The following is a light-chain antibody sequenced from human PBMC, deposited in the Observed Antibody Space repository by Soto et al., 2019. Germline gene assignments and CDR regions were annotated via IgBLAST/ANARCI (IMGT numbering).Light chain of an antibody. CDR2: EVT. CDR1: SADVGGYDY. J-gene: IGLJ3*02. CDR3: SSYGGSNNLV. Sequence: QSALTQPPSASGSPGQSVTISCTGTSADVGGYDYVSWYQLHPGKAPKLMIYEVTKRPSGVPDRFSGSKSGNTASLTVSGLQAEDEADYFCSSYGGSNNLVFGGGTQLTVL. V-gene: IGLV2-8*01.